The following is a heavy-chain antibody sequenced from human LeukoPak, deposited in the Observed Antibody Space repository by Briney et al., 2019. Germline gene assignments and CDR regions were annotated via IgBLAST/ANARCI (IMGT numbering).Heavy chain of an antibody. V-gene: IGHV4-30-2*02. CDR2: IYHSGST. CDR1: GGSISSGGYS. Sequence: SETLSLTCAVSGGSISSGGYSWSWIRQPPGKGLEWIGYIYHSGSTYYNPSLKSRVTISVDTSKNQFSLKLSSVTAADTAVYYCARDSRAFDIWGQGTMVTVSS. CDR3: ARDSRAFDI. J-gene: IGHJ3*02.